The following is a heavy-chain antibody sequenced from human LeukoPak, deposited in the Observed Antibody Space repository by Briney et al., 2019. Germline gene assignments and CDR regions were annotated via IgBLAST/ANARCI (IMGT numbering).Heavy chain of an antibody. J-gene: IGHJ4*02. CDR3: ARGGLAAAGIDY. D-gene: IGHD6-13*01. CDR2: IWYDGSNK. Sequence: PGGSLRLSCAPSGFTFSNNVMHWVRQAPGKGLEWVAIIWYDGSNKYYAYSLKGRFTITRNNYKHTLYLQMNSLRAEDTAVYYCARGGLAAAGIDYWGQGTLVTVSS. CDR1: GFTFSNNV. V-gene: IGHV3-33*01.